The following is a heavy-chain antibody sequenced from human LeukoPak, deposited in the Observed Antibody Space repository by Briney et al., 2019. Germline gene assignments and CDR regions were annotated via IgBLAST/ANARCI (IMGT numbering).Heavy chain of an antibody. D-gene: IGHD6-13*01. CDR3: ARDREGQQLVHDAFDI. V-gene: IGHV3-7*01. CDR2: IKQDGSEK. CDR1: GFTLSSYW. J-gene: IGHJ3*02. Sequence: GGSLRLSCAASGFTLSSYWMSWVRQAPGKGLEWVANIKQDGSEKYYVDSVKGRFTISRDNAKNSLYLQMNSLRAEDTAVYYCARDREGQQLVHDAFDIWGQGTMVTVSS.